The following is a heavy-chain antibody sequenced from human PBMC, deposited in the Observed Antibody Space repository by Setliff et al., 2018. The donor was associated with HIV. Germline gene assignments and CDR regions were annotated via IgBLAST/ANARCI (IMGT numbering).Heavy chain of an antibody. Sequence: SETLSLTCTVSGGSISSGGYYWSWIRQHPGKGLEWIGYIYYSGSTYYNPSLKSRVTITVDTSKNQFSLKLSSVTAADTAVYYCARSYITPTPFDYWGQGTLVTSPQ. CDR3: ARSYITPTPFDY. CDR2: IYYSGST. CDR1: GGSISSGGYY. V-gene: IGHV4-31*03. J-gene: IGHJ4*02. D-gene: IGHD3-3*01.